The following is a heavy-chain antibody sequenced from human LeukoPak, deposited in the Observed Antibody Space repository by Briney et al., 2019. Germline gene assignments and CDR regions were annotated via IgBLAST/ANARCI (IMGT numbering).Heavy chain of an antibody. D-gene: IGHD1-1*01. Sequence: GGSLRLSRAASGFTFSSFDMHWVRQPTGQGLEWVSTIGTASDTYYPGSVEGRFTLSRDNAKNSLYLQMNSLTARDTAVYYCARGPPRGKYYYMDVWGKGTTVTVSS. J-gene: IGHJ6*03. CDR3: ARGPPRGKYYYMDV. V-gene: IGHV3-13*01. CDR2: IGTASDT. CDR1: GFTFSSFD.